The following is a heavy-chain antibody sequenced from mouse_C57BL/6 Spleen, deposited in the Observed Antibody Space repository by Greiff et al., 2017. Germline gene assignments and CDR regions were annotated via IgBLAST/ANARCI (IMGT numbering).Heavy chain of an antibody. CDR2: ISYDGSN. V-gene: IGHV3-6*01. Sequence: EVQVQQSGPGLVKPSQSLSLTCSVTGYSITSGYYWNWIRQFPGNKLEWMGIISYDGSNNYNPSLKNRISITRDTSKTQFFLNLNSVTSEDTATYYCSRVDYWYFDVWGTGTTVTVSS. CDR1: GYSITSGYY. CDR3: SRVDYWYFDV. J-gene: IGHJ1*03.